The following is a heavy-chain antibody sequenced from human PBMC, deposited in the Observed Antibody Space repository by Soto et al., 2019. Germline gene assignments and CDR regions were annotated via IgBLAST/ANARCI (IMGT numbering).Heavy chain of an antibody. V-gene: IGHV4-59*01. D-gene: IGHD2-2*01. Sequence: SETLSLTCTVSGGSISSYYWSWIRQPPGKGLEWIGYIYYSGSTNYNPSVKSRVTISVDTSKKQFSLKLSSVTAADTAVYYCARGPPVYCSSTSCPPFDPWGQGTLVTVSS. CDR1: GGSISSYY. CDR2: IYYSGST. J-gene: IGHJ5*02. CDR3: ARGPPVYCSSTSCPPFDP.